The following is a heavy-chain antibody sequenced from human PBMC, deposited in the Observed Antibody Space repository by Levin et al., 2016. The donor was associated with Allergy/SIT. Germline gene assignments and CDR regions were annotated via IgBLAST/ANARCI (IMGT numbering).Heavy chain of an antibody. D-gene: IGHD4-11*01. CDR3: ARIAVLTTVTYYYYYGMDV. J-gene: IGHJ6*02. V-gene: IGHV2-26*01. Sequence: WIRQPPGKALEWLAHIFSNDEKSYSTSLKSRLTISKDTSRSQVVLTMTNMDPVDTATYYCARIAVLTTVTYYYYYGMDVWGQGTTVTVSS. CDR2: IFSNDEK.